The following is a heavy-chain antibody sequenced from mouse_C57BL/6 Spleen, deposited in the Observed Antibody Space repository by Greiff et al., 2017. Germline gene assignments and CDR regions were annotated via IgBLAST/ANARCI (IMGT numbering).Heavy chain of an antibody. CDR2: NWWNDDT. CDR3: AQIVYYGSSFPWFAY. D-gene: IGHD1-1*01. Sequence: QVTLKVSGPGILQPSQTLSLTCSFSGFSLSTSNMGIGWIRKPSGKGLEWLAHNWWNDDTYYNPSLKSRLTISKDTSNNQVFLKITSVDTADTATYYCAQIVYYGSSFPWFAYWGQGTLVTVSA. J-gene: IGHJ3*01. CDR1: GFSLSTSNMG. V-gene: IGHV8-5*01.